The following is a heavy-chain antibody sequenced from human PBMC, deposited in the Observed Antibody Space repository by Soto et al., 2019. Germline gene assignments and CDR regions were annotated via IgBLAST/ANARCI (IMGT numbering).Heavy chain of an antibody. CDR2: ISGSGGST. J-gene: IGHJ4*02. CDR1: GFTFSSYA. CDR3: ARGFVVVVPAPFDY. V-gene: IGHV3-23*01. D-gene: IGHD2-2*01. Sequence: GGSLRLSCAASGFTFSSYAMSWVRQAPGKGLEWVSVISGSGGSTYDADSVKGRFTISRDNSKNTLYLQMNSLRAEDTAVYYCARGFVVVVPAPFDYWGQGTLVTVSS.